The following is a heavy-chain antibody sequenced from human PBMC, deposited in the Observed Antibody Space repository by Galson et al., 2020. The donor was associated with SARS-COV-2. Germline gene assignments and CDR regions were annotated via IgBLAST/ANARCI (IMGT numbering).Heavy chain of an antibody. CDR2: IRGDGRHT. J-gene: IGHJ3*02. D-gene: IGHD3-10*01. CDR3: AQDQRAINYPLAFDT. V-gene: IGHV3-30*02. CDR1: GFTFSFYG. Sequence: GGSLRLSCVASGFTFSFYGMQWVRQAPGKGLEWVAFIRGDGRHTYYAESVKGRFIIVRDNSRNMVDLQMNSLRVEDTAIYYCAQDQRAINYPLAFDTWGQGTMVTVSS.